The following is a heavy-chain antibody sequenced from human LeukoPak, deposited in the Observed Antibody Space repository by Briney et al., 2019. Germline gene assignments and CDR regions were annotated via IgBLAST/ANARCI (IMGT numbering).Heavy chain of an antibody. CDR1: GFIFDDYA. J-gene: IGHJ4*02. CDR3: VKDMNY. Sequence: GGSLRLSCAASGFIFDDYAMHWVRQAPGKGLEWVSGISWNSGSIGYADSVKGRFTISRDNAKNSLYLQMNSLRAEDMVLYYCVKDMNYWGQGTLVTVSS. V-gene: IGHV3-9*03. CDR2: ISWNSGSI.